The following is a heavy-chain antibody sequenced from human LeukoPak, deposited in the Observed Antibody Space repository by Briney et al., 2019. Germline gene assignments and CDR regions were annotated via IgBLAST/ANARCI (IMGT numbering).Heavy chain of an antibody. J-gene: IGHJ4*02. Sequence: SETLSLTCAAYGGSFSGYYWSWIRQPPGKGLEWIGEINHSGSTNYNPSLKSRVTISVDTSKNQFSLKLSSVTAADTAVYYCARGHVNDYFDYWGQGTLVTVSS. V-gene: IGHV4-34*01. CDR3: ARGHVNDYFDY. CDR1: GGSFSGYY. CDR2: INHSGST.